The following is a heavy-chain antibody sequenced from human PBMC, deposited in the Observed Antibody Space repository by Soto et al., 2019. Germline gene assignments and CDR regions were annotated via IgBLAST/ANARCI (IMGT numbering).Heavy chain of an antibody. CDR3: TIRDGYSLDY. J-gene: IGHJ4*02. D-gene: IGHD4-4*01. Sequence: PGGSLRLSCAASGFTFSGSAMHWVRQASGKGLEWVGRIRSKANSYATAYAASVKGRFTISRDDSKSTAYLQMNSLKTEDTAVYYCTIRDGYSLDYWGQGTPVTVSS. CDR2: IRSKANSYAT. CDR1: GFTFSGSA. V-gene: IGHV3-73*01.